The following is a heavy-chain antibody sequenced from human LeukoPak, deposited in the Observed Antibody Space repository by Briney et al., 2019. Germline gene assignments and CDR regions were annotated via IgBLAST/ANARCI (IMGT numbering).Heavy chain of an antibody. Sequence: ASVKVSCKASGYTFTNFGISGVRQAPGQGLEWMVWISTYNGNTNYAQKLQGRVTMTTDTSTSKAYMELRSLRSDDTAVYYCASSPTYNWNYGYFDYWGQGTLVTVSS. J-gene: IGHJ4*02. D-gene: IGHD1-7*01. CDR2: ISTYNGNT. CDR3: ASSPTYNWNYGYFDY. V-gene: IGHV1-18*01. CDR1: GYTFTNFG.